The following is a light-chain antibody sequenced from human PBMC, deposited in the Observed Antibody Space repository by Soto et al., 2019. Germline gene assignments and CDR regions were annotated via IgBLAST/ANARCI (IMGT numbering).Light chain of an antibody. CDR1: QGIRND. Sequence: AIQMTQSPSSLSASVGDRVTITYRASQGIRNDLGWYQQKPGKAPKLLIYAASSLQSGVPSRFSDSGSGTDFTLTISSLQPEDFATYYCLQDYNYPLTFGGGTKVEIK. CDR3: LQDYNYPLT. V-gene: IGKV1-6*01. J-gene: IGKJ4*01. CDR2: AAS.